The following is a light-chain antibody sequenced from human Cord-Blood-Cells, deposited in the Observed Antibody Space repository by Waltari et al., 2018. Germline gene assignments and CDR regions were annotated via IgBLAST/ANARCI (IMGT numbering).Light chain of an antibody. CDR3: SSYTSSSTWV. CDR1: SSDVGGYNY. J-gene: IGLJ3*02. Sequence: QSALTQPASVSGSPGQSITIPCTGTSSDVGGYNYVSWYQQHPGKAPKLIIYDVSNPPSGVSNRFSGSKAGNTASLTISGLQAEDEADYYCSSYTSSSTWVFGGGTKLTVL. V-gene: IGLV2-14*01. CDR2: DVS.